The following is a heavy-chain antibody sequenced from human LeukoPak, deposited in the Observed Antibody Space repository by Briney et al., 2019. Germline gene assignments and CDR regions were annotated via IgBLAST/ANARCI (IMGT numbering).Heavy chain of an antibody. J-gene: IGHJ4*02. CDR3: ARDSNNEISYDY. V-gene: IGHV3-66*01. D-gene: IGHD2-8*01. CDR2: IYSGGST. CDR1: GFTVSSNY. Sequence: GGSLRLSCAASGFTVSSNYMSWVRQAPGKGLEWVSVIYSGGSTYYADSVKGRFTISRDNSKNTLYLQMNSLRAEDTAVYYCARDSNNEISYDYWGQGTLVTVSS.